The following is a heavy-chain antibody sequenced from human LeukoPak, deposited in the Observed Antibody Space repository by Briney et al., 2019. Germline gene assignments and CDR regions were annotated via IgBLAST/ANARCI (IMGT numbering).Heavy chain of an antibody. CDR1: GFTFSSYG. D-gene: IGHD6-13*01. CDR2: IWYDGSNK. J-gene: IGHJ4*02. Sequence: GGSLRLSCAASGFTFSSYGMHWVRQAPGKGLEWVAVIWYDGSNKCYADSVKGRFTISRDNSKNTLYLQMNSLRAEDTAVYYCARGGIIAAAPFDYWGQGTLVTVSS. CDR3: ARGGIIAAAPFDY. V-gene: IGHV3-33*01.